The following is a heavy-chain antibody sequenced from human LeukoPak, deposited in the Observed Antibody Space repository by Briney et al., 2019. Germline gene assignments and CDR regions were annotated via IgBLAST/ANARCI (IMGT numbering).Heavy chain of an antibody. CDR1: GFTFNSYA. CDR2: TSGSGDTT. Sequence: GGSLRLSCAASGFTFNSYAMSWVRQAPGKGLEWVSGTSGSGDTTYYADSVKGRFTISRDNSKNTLYLQMNSLRAEDTAVYYCAKDRHIVVVPAAISGGFDYWGQGTLVTVSS. CDR3: AKDRHIVVVPAAISGGFDY. J-gene: IGHJ4*02. D-gene: IGHD2-2*02. V-gene: IGHV3-23*01.